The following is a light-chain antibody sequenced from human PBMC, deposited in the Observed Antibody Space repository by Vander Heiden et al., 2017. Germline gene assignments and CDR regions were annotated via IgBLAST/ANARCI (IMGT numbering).Light chain of an antibody. V-gene: IGKV1-33*01. Sequence: DIQLTQSPSSLSASVGDRVTITCQASQDISNYLNWYQQKPGKAPKLLIYDASNLETGVPSRFSGSGSGTDFTFTISSLQPEDIATYYCQQYENLPLTLGPGTKVEIK. CDR1: QDISNY. CDR2: DAS. CDR3: QQYENLPLT. J-gene: IGKJ3*01.